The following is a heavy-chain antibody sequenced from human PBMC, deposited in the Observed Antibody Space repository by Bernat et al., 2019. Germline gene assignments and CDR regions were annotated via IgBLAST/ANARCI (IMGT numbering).Heavy chain of an antibody. D-gene: IGHD2-8*02. CDR2: IKQDGSVQ. V-gene: IGHV3-7*03. Sequence: EVQLVESGGALVQPGGSLRLSCVGSGFSFSGIWMTWVRQAPGKGLEWVANIKQDGSVQHYVDSVKGRFIISRDNTKKSLFLQMNSLRVDDPAVYYCARGYGPENWGQGTLVTVSS. CDR1: GFSFSGIW. CDR3: ARGYGPEN. J-gene: IGHJ1*01.